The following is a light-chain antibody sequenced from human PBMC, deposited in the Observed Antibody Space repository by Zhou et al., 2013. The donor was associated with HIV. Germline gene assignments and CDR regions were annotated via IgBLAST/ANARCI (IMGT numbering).Light chain of an antibody. CDR2: KAS. J-gene: IGKJ4*01. CDR3: QQSSTTPLT. V-gene: IGKV1-5*03. Sequence: DIQMTQSPSTLSASVGDRVTVTCRASQNISTWLAWYQQKPGRAPRFLIYKASNLQAGVPSRFSGSGSGTEFTLTITSLQPDDFATYYCQQSSTTPLTFGGGTKVEI. CDR1: QNISTW.